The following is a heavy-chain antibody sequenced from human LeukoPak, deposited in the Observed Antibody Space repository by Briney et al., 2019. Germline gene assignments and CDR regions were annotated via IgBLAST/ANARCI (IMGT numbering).Heavy chain of an antibody. J-gene: IGHJ4*02. CDR1: GYTSTGFY. D-gene: IGHD6-13*01. CDR3: ARVDSSSWDWYFDY. CDR2: INPYSGGT. V-gene: IGHV1-2*02. Sequence: ASVKASSKASGYTSTGFYMNWVRQAPGHGVEWMGWINPYSGGTNYAQKFQGRVTMTRDTSISTAYMELSRLRSDDTAVYYCARVDSSSWDWYFDYWGRGTLVTVSS.